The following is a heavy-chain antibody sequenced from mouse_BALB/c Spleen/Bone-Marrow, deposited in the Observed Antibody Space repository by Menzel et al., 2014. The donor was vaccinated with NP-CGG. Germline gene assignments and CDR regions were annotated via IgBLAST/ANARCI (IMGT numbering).Heavy chain of an antibody. CDR3: AGGWLPSYAMDY. CDR2: IDPANGNT. CDR1: GFNIKDTY. Sequence: VQLKDSGAELVKPGASVKLSCTASGFNIKDTYMHWVKQRPEQGLEWIGRIDPANGNTKYDPKFQGKATITADTSSNTAYLQLSSLTSGDTAVYYCAGGWLPSYAMDYWGQGTSVTVSS. J-gene: IGHJ4*01. V-gene: IGHV14-3*02. D-gene: IGHD2-2*01.